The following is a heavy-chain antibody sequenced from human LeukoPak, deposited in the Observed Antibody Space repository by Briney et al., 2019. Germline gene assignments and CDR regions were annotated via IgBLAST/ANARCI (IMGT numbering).Heavy chain of an antibody. V-gene: IGHV4-4*07. J-gene: IGHJ4*02. D-gene: IGHD2-15*01. Sequence: PSETLSLTCTVSGGSISSYYWSWLRQPAGKGLEWIGRIYTSGSTNYNPSLKSRVTMSVDTSKNQFSLKLSSVTAADTAVYYCARAGCSGGSCYSMIDYWGQGTLVTVSS. CDR1: GGSISSYY. CDR3: ARAGCSGGSCYSMIDY. CDR2: IYTSGST.